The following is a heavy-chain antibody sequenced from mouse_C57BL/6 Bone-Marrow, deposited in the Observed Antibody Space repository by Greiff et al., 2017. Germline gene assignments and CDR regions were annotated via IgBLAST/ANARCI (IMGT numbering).Heavy chain of an antibody. CDR2: IDPENGDP. Sequence: VQLQQSGAELVRPGASVKLSCTASGFNIKDDYMHWVKQRPEQGLEWIGWIDPENGDPEYAPKFQGKATITADTSSNPAYLQLSSLPSEDTAVYCCTTVLITTLDYWGQGTSVTVSS. CDR1: GFNIKDDY. V-gene: IGHV14-4*01. J-gene: IGHJ4*01. D-gene: IGHD1-1*01. CDR3: TTVLITTLDY.